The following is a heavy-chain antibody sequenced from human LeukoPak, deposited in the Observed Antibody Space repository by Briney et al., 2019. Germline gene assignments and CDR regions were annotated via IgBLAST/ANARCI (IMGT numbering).Heavy chain of an antibody. CDR2: INHSGST. Sequence: ASETLSLTCAIYGGSFSNFYWSWIRQPPGKGLEWIGEINHSGSTNYNPSLKSRVTISVDTSKNQFSLKLSSVTAADTAVYYCARGRYGSSSEFDYWGQGTLVTVSS. CDR1: GGSFSNFY. V-gene: IGHV4-34*01. D-gene: IGHD6-6*01. J-gene: IGHJ4*02. CDR3: ARGRYGSSSEFDY.